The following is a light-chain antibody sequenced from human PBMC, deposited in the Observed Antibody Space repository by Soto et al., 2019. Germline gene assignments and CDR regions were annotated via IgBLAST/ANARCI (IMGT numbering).Light chain of an antibody. Sequence: EVVLTQSPGTLSLSPGERATLSCRASQSVSSSYLAWYQQKPGQAPRLLIYGASNRATGIPARFSGSGSGTDFTLTISSLEPEDFAVYYCHQRQSWPRTFGQGTKVDNK. CDR3: HQRQSWPRT. CDR2: GAS. CDR1: QSVSSSY. V-gene: IGKV3-20*01. J-gene: IGKJ1*01.